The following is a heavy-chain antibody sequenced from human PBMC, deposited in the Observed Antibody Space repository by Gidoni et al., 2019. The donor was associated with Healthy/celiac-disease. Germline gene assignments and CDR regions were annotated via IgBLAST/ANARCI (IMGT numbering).Heavy chain of an antibody. CDR3: AKDLRWYQLLGGDYFDY. D-gene: IGHD2-2*01. CDR1: GFTFSTYA. Sequence: EVQLLESGGGLVQPGGSLRLYCAASGFTFSTYAMSWVRQAPGKGLEWVSAISGRGGSTDYADSVKGRFTISRDNSKNTLYLQMNSLRAEDTAVYYCAKDLRWYQLLGGDYFDYWGQGTLVTVSS. J-gene: IGHJ4*02. V-gene: IGHV3-23*01. CDR2: ISGRGGST.